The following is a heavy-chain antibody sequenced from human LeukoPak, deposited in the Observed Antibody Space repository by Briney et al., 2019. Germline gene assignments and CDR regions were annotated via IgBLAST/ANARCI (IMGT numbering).Heavy chain of an antibody. J-gene: IGHJ4*02. CDR1: GGSISSGGYY. V-gene: IGHV4-61*08. D-gene: IGHD3-10*01. Sequence: RPSETLSLTCTVSGGSISSGGYYWSWIRQPPGKGLEWIGYISYIGSTNYNPSLKSRVTISVDTSRNQFSLRLNSVTAADTAVYYCARDRGPNMRYFDYWGQGTLVTVSS. CDR2: ISYIGST. CDR3: ARDRGPNMRYFDY.